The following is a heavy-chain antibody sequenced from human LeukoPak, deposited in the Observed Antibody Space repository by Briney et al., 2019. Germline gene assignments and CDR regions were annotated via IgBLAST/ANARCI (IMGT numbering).Heavy chain of an antibody. Sequence: VQPGGSLRLSCAASGFTFSSSAMSWVRQAPGKGLEWVSAISNNGGYTYYADSVQGRFTISRDNSKSTLCLQMNSLRAEDTAVYYCVKSALPYGDYFYFDYWGQGTLVTVSS. V-gene: IGHV3-23*01. CDR2: ISNNGGYT. D-gene: IGHD4-17*01. J-gene: IGHJ4*02. CDR1: GFTFSSSA. CDR3: VKSALPYGDYFYFDY.